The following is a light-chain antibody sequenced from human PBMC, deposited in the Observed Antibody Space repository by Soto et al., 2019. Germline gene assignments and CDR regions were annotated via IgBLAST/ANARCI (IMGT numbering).Light chain of an antibody. J-gene: IGKJ4*01. CDR1: QSVGTY. V-gene: IGKV1-39*01. Sequence: DIQMTQSPSSLSASVGDRVTITCQASQSVGTYLSLYQQKQGKAPKLLINVASTLPSGVPSSFSGIGFGTDITLAISSLQPEDFATYYCQQSSSTPQTFGGGTRVEVK. CDR2: VAS. CDR3: QQSSSTPQT.